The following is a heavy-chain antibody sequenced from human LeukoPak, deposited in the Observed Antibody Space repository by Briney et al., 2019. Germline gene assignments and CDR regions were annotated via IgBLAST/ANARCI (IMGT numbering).Heavy chain of an antibody. CDR3: ASFPLSMIVVSGDFDY. J-gene: IGHJ4*02. V-gene: IGHV3-30-3*01. Sequence: GSSLRLSCAASGFTFSSYAMHWVRKAPGNGLEWVAIISYDGSNKYYADSVNGRFTISRDNSKNTLYLQMNSLRAEDTAVYYCASFPLSMIVVSGDFDYWGQGNLVTVSS. D-gene: IGHD3-22*01. CDR2: ISYDGSNK. CDR1: GFTFSSYA.